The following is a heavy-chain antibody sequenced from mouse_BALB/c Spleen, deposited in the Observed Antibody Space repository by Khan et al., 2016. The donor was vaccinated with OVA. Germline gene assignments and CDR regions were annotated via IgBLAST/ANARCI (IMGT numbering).Heavy chain of an antibody. V-gene: IGHV2-6-1*01. Sequence: VQLKQSGPGLVAPSQSLSITCTISGFSLTNYGVHWVRQPPGKGLEWLVVIWSDGSTPYNSALKSRLSISKDKSKSQVFLKINSLQTDDTSMYFCARQPYYHYNIMDYWGQGTSVTASS. D-gene: IGHD2-10*01. CDR1: GFSLTNYG. CDR3: ARQPYYHYNIMDY. CDR2: IWSDGST. J-gene: IGHJ4*01.